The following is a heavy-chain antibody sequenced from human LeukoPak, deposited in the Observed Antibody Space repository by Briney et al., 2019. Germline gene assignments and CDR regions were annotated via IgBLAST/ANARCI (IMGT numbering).Heavy chain of an antibody. CDR3: ARRTKRFLEWLPEYYFDY. Sequence: AASVKVPCKASGYTFTSYDINWVRQATGQGLEWMGWMNPNSGNTGYAQKFQGRVTMTRNTSISTAYMELSSLRSEDTAVYYCARRTKRFLEWLPEYYFDYWGQGTLVTVSS. V-gene: IGHV1-8*01. CDR1: GYTFTSYD. CDR2: MNPNSGNT. D-gene: IGHD3-3*01. J-gene: IGHJ4*02.